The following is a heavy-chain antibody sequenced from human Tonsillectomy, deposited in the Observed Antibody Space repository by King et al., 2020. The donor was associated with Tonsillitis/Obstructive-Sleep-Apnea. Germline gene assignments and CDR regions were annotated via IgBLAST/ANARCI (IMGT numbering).Heavy chain of an antibody. CDR2: ITPVFGTA. CDR3: AREGPPAYYFYRDV. D-gene: IGHD2-2*01. Sequence: QLVQSGVEVKKPGSSVKVSCKASGGTFSNYAISWVRQAPGHGLEWMGGITPVFGTAYYAQKFQGRLAITADEPTSTAYMELSSLGSEDTAVYYCAREGPPAYYFYRDVWGKGTTVTVS. J-gene: IGHJ6*03. CDR1: GGTFSNYA. V-gene: IGHV1-69*01.